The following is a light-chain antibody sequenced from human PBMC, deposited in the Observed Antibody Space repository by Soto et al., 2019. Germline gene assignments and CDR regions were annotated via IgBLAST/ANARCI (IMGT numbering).Light chain of an antibody. V-gene: IGKV2-28*01. Sequence: DIVMTQSPLSLPVTPGEPASISCRSSQSLLHSNGYNYLDWYLQKPGQSPQLLIYLGSNRASGVPDRFSGSGSGTDFTLKISRVEAEDVGVYYCMHALQTPEKYTFGQGTKVDIK. J-gene: IGKJ2*01. CDR3: MHALQTPEKYT. CDR2: LGS. CDR1: QSLLHSNGYNY.